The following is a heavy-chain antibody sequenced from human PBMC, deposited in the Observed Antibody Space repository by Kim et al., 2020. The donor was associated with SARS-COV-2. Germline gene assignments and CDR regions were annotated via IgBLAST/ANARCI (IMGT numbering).Heavy chain of an antibody. D-gene: IGHD1-7*01. V-gene: IGHV1-2*02. Sequence: ASVKVSCKASGYTFTSYYMHWVRQAPGQGLEWMGLINPNSGGTNYAQKFQGRVTMTRDTSISTAYMELSRLRSDDTAVYYCARALGTDVFDIWGQGAMVTVAS. CDR1: GYTFTSYY. CDR3: ARALGTDVFDI. CDR2: INPNSGGT. J-gene: IGHJ3*02.